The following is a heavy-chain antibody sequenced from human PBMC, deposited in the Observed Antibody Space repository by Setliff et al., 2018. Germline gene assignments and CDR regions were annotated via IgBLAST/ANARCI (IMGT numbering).Heavy chain of an antibody. CDR2: IKYSGST. V-gene: IGHV4-38-2*01. CDR3: ARQGTYCDGGGGSCFPPNY. D-gene: IGHD2-15*01. J-gene: IGHJ4*02. CDR1: GYSISSGYY. Sequence: PSETLSLTCAVSGYSISSGYYWGWSRQPPGKGLEWIAAIKYSGSTSFNPSLKSRVTISVDKSQSQFSLKLSSVTAVDTAVYYCARQGTYCDGGGGSCFPPNYWGQGTLVTVSS.